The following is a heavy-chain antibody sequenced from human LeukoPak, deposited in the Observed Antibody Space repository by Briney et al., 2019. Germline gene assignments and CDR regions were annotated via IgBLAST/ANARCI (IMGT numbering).Heavy chain of an antibody. D-gene: IGHD6-13*01. J-gene: IGHJ4*02. CDR1: GFTFSSYD. Sequence: GGSLRLSCAASGFTFSSYDMSWVRQAPGKGLEWVSAISGNGDSTYYVDSVKGRFTISRDNSKNTLYLQMNSLRAEDTAVYYCAREGAAAGLDYWGQGTLVTVSS. V-gene: IGHV3-23*01. CDR3: AREGAAAGLDY. CDR2: ISGNGDST.